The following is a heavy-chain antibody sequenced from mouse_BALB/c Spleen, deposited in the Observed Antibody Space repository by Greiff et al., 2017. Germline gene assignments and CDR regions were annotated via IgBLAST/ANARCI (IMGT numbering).Heavy chain of an antibody. V-gene: IGHV5-9-4*01. D-gene: IGHD2-3*01. CDR2: ISSGGSYT. J-gene: IGHJ3*01. Sequence: DVMLVESGGGLVKPGGSLKLSCAASGFTFSSYAMSWVRQSPEKRLEWVAEISSGGSYTYYPDTVTGRFTISRDNAKNTLYLEMSSLRSEDTAMYYCARDRGYDPAWFAYWGQGTLVTVSA. CDR3: ARDRGYDPAWFAY. CDR1: GFTFSSYA.